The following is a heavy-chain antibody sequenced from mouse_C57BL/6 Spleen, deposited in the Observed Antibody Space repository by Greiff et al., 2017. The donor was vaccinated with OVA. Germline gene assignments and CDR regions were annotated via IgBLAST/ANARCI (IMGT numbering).Heavy chain of an antibody. V-gene: IGHV1-61*01. D-gene: IGHD2-2*01. J-gene: IGHJ1*03. CDR2: IYPSDSET. Sequence: QVQLQQPGAELVRPGSSVKLSCKASGYTFTSYWMDWVKQRPGQGLEWIGNIYPSDSETHYNQKFKDKATLTVDKSSSTAYMQLSSLTSEDSAVYYCARCGYDGLWYFDVWGTGTTVTVSS. CDR3: ARCGYDGLWYFDV. CDR1: GYTFTSYW.